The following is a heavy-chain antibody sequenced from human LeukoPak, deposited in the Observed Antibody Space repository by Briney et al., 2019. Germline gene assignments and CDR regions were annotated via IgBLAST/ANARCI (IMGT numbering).Heavy chain of an antibody. Sequence: GGSLRLSCAASGFTVSSNNMSWVRQAPGKGLEWVSVIYSGGRTYYADSVKGRFTISRDNSKNTLYLQMNSLRAEDTAVYFCARGHCTNGVCPFDSWGQGTLVTVSS. CDR2: IYSGGRT. V-gene: IGHV3-53*01. J-gene: IGHJ4*02. CDR3: ARGHCTNGVCPFDS. D-gene: IGHD2-8*01. CDR1: GFTVSSNN.